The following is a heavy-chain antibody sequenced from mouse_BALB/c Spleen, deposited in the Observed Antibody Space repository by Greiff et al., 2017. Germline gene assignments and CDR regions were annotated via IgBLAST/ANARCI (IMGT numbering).Heavy chain of an antibody. CDR2: ISDGGSYT. CDR1: GFTFSDYY. V-gene: IGHV5-4*02. CDR3: ARGGAHWYFDV. Sequence: EVMLVESGGGLVKPGGSLKLSCAASGFTFSDYYMYWVRQTPEKRLEWVATISDGGSYTYYPDSVKGRFTISRDNAKNNLYLQMSSLKSEDTAMYYCARGGAHWYFDVWGAGTTVTVSS. J-gene: IGHJ1*01.